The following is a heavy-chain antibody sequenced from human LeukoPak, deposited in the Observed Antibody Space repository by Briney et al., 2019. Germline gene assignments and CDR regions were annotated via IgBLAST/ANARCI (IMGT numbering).Heavy chain of an antibody. CDR1: GFTFTSSA. J-gene: IGHJ3*02. V-gene: IGHV1-58*01. D-gene: IGHD3-9*01. Sequence: GASVKVSCKASGFTFTSSAVQWVRQARGQRLEWIGWIVVGSGNTNYAQKFQERVTITRDMSTSTAYMELSSLRSEDTAVHYCARGGDILTGYYPHDAFDIWGQGTMVTVSS. CDR3: ARGGDILTGYYPHDAFDI. CDR2: IVVGSGNT.